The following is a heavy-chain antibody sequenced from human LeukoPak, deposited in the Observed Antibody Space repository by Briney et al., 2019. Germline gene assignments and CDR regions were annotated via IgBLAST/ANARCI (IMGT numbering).Heavy chain of an antibody. J-gene: IGHJ4*02. CDR3: ARGFYYYDSSPFDY. CDR2: IYYSGST. D-gene: IGHD3-22*01. V-gene: IGHV4-59*01. Sequence: NASETLSLTCTVSGGSISSYYWSWIRQPPGKGLEWIGYIYYSGSTNYNPSLKSRVTISVDTSKNQFSLKLSSVTAADTAVYYCARGFYYYDSSPFDYWGQGTLVTVSS. CDR1: GGSISSYY.